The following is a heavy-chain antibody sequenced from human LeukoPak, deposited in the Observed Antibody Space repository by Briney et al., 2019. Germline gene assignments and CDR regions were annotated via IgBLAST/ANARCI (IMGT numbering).Heavy chain of an antibody. CDR3: AKPSSSWIPGGVFDY. V-gene: IGHV3-23*01. CDR1: GFTFSSYA. CDR2: ISGSGGST. J-gene: IGHJ4*02. Sequence: GGSLRLSCAASGFTFSSYAMSWVRQAPGKGLEWVSAISGSGGSTYYAGSVKGRFTISRDNSKNTLYLQMNSLRAEDTAVYYCAKPSSSWIPGGVFDYWGQGTLVTVSS. D-gene: IGHD6-13*01.